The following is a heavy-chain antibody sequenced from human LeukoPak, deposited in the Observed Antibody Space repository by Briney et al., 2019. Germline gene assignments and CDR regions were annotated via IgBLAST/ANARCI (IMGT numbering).Heavy chain of an antibody. CDR3: AKDYRDVDTAMVTIRAYYYYYMDV. CDR2: IRYDGSNK. Sequence: PGGSLRLSCAASGFTFISYGMHWVRQAPGKGLEWVAFIRYDGSNKYYADSVKGRFTISRDNSKNTLYLQMSSLRAEDTAVYYCAKDYRDVDTAMVTIRAYYYYYMDVWGKGTTVTVSS. J-gene: IGHJ6*03. CDR1: GFTFISYG. V-gene: IGHV3-30*02. D-gene: IGHD5-18*01.